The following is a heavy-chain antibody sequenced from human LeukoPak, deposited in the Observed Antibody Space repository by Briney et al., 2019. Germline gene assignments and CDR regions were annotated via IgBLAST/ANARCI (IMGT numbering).Heavy chain of an antibody. D-gene: IGHD6-19*01. CDR3: ATSYWLAVAAPLDY. CDR1: GYTLTELS. CDR2: FDPVDGET. V-gene: IGHV1-24*01. Sequence: GASVKVSCKVSGYTLTELSMHWVRQAPGKGLEWMGGFDPVDGETIYAQKFQGRVTMTENTSTDATYMELSSMRSEDTAVYYCATSYWLAVAAPLDYWGQGTLVTVSS. J-gene: IGHJ4*02.